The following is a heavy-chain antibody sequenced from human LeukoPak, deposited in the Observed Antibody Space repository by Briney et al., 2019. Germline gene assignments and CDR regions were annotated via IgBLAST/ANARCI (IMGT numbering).Heavy chain of an antibody. CDR3: ATGPREYDYVWGSYRANWFDP. Sequence: GASVKVSCKASGYTFTSYGISWVRQAPGQGREWMGWISAYNGNTNYAQKLQGRVTMTTDTSTSTAYMELRSLRSDDTAVYYCATGPREYDYVWGSYRANWFDPWGQGTLVTVSS. CDR1: GYTFTSYG. J-gene: IGHJ5*02. V-gene: IGHV1-18*01. D-gene: IGHD3-16*02. CDR2: ISAYNGNT.